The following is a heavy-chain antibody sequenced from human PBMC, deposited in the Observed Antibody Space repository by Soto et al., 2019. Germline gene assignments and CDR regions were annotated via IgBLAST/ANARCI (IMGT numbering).Heavy chain of an antibody. CDR1: GFTFSSYA. Sequence: GGSLRLSCAASGFTFSSYAMHWVRQAPGKGLEWVAVISYDGSNKYYADSVKGRFTISRDNSKNTLYLQMNSLRAEDTAVYYCARDPTSWGFGELLRSEYWFDPWGQGTLVTVSS. D-gene: IGHD3-10*01. J-gene: IGHJ5*02. CDR3: ARDPTSWGFGELLRSEYWFDP. V-gene: IGHV3-30-3*01. CDR2: ISYDGSNK.